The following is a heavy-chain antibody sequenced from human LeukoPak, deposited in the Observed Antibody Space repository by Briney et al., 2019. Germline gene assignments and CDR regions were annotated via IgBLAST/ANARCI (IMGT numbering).Heavy chain of an antibody. D-gene: IGHD4-23*01. Sequence: ASVKVSCKASGYTFTSYGFSWVRQAPGQGLEWMGWISAYNGDTKYALNLQGRVTMTTDTSTSTAYMELRSLRSDDTAVYYCARQLRWDQYYFDYWGQGTLVTVSS. CDR3: ARQLRWDQYYFDY. J-gene: IGHJ4*02. CDR2: ISAYNGDT. V-gene: IGHV1-18*01. CDR1: GYTFTSYG.